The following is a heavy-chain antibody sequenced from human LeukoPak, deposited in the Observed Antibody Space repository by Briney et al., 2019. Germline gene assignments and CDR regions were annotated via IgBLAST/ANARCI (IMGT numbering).Heavy chain of an antibody. Sequence: GRSQRLSCAASGFTFSRYGMHWVRQAPGKGLEWVAFISLDGSNKYYADSVKGRFTISRDNSMNTLYLQMNSLRAEDTAVYYCAKPTYGEEIFDYRGQGTLVTVSS. CDR3: AKPTYGEEIFDY. J-gene: IGHJ4*02. CDR2: ISLDGSNK. D-gene: IGHD3-3*01. V-gene: IGHV3-30*18. CDR1: GFTFSRYG.